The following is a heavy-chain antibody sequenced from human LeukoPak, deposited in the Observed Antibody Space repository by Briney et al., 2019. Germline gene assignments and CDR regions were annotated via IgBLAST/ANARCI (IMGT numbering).Heavy chain of an antibody. CDR1: GFTFNSYE. Sequence: GGSLRLSCAASGFTFNSYEMNCVRQAPGKGLERVSYISSSCNTIYYAHSVEGRFPLSRDNAKNSLYMQMNSMRAEDNAFYYCARDGYDYGYYYYMDVWGKGTTVTVSS. CDR3: ARDGYDYGYYYYMDV. D-gene: IGHD5-12*01. J-gene: IGHJ6*03. CDR2: ISSSCNTI. V-gene: IGHV3-48*03.